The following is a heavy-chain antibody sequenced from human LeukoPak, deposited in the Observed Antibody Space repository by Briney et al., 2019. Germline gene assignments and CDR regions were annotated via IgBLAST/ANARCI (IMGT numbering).Heavy chain of an antibody. V-gene: IGHV3-53*01. CDR2: IYSGGST. CDR3: ARVAGWIYYFDY. J-gene: IGHJ4*02. CDR1: GFTVSSNY. D-gene: IGHD2-2*03. Sequence: GGSLRPSCAASGFTVSSNYMSWVRQAPGKGLEWVPVIYSGGSTYYADSVKGRFTISRDNSKNTLYLQMNSLRAEDTAVYYCARVAGWIYYFDYWGQGTLVTVSS.